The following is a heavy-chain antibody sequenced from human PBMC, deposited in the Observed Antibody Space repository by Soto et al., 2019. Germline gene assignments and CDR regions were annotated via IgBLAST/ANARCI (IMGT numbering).Heavy chain of an antibody. Sequence: QITLKESGPPLVKPTQTLTLTCTFSGFSLSTRGVGVGWIRQPPGKALEWLALLYWDDDKGYSPSLKSRLTITKATSKNPVVLTVTNMDPVDTATYYCAHRPRGYSYYFDYWGQGTLVTVSP. CDR1: GFSLSTRGVG. D-gene: IGHD5-18*01. CDR3: AHRPRGYSYYFDY. V-gene: IGHV2-5*02. J-gene: IGHJ4*02. CDR2: LYWDDDK.